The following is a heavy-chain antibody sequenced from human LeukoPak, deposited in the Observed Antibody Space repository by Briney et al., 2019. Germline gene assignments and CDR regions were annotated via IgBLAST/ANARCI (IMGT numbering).Heavy chain of an antibody. CDR1: GYTFTSYD. Sequence: ASVKISCKTSGYTFTSYDVHWVRQAPGQGLEWMGIIEPISGSTTYAHKLEDSITMTRDTSTTTVFLELSSLSSEDTAIYFCARHGGDYPDTWGQGTLVTVSS. J-gene: IGHJ5*02. CDR3: ARHGGDYPDT. CDR2: IEPISGST. V-gene: IGHV1-46*04. D-gene: IGHD2-21*02.